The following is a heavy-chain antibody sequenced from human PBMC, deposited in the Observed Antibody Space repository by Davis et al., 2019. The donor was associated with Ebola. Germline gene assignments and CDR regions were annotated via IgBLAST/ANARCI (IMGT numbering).Heavy chain of an antibody. Sequence: SVKVSCKASGGTFSSYAISWVRQAPGQGLEWMGGIIPIFGTANYAQKFQGRVTMTTDTSTSTVSMELTSLRSEETAVFYCARSRQSGLWYNGMDVWGRGTTVIVSS. CDR1: GGTFSSYA. V-gene: IGHV1-69*05. CDR3: ARSRQSGLWYNGMDV. CDR2: IIPIFGTA. D-gene: IGHD3-3*01. J-gene: IGHJ6*02.